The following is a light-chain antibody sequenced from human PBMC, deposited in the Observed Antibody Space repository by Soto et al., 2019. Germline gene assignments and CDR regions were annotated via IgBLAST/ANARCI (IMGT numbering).Light chain of an antibody. J-gene: IGKJ1*01. CDR3: LQYETYWT. CDR2: KAS. CDR1: QTISSW. V-gene: IGKV1-5*03. Sequence: DIQMTQSPSTLSGSVGDRVTVTCRASQTISSWLAWYQQKPGKAPKLLIYKASTLKSGVPSRFSGSGSGTEFTLTISSLRPDDFATYYCLQYETYWTFGQGTKVDFK.